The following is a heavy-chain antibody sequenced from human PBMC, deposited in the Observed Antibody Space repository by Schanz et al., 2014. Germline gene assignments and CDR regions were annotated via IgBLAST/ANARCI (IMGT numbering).Heavy chain of an antibody. D-gene: IGHD3-22*01. CDR3: ARDIQYHYDTSGPVGAFDI. CDR1: GDTFRSYT. CDR2: IIPITGIT. V-gene: IGHV1-69*08. J-gene: IGHJ3*02. Sequence: QVQLVQSGAEVKKPGSSVKVSCTASGDTFRSYTINWVRHAPGQGLEWMGRIIPITGITNYAQKFQGRVTITADKSTSTAYMELSNLRSEDTAVYYCARDIQYHYDTSGPVGAFDIWGQGTVVTVSS.